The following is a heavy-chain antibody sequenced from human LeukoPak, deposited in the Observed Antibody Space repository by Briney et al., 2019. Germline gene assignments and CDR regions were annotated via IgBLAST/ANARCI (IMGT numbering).Heavy chain of an antibody. CDR3: ARGSHPVTGTLGGYFDP. CDR2: IYHSGST. Sequence: PSETLSLICSVSSYSINSNYYWGWIRQSPGKGLEWIGSIYHSGSTYYKPSLKRRVTISLERSNKQFYLRVSSVTAADTAVYYCARGSHPVTGTLGGYFDPWGQGTLVTVSS. V-gene: IGHV4-38-2*02. CDR1: SYSINSNYY. J-gene: IGHJ4*02. D-gene: IGHD6-19*01.